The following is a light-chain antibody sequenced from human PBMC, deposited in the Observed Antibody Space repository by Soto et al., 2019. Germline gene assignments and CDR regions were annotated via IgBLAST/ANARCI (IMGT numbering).Light chain of an antibody. V-gene: IGKV3-20*01. CDR2: GAS. J-gene: IGKJ1*01. CDR3: QNYDTSPT. Sequence: EIVLTQSPGTLSLSAGERATLSCRASQSVGSSYLAWYQQKPGQAPTVLLYGASSRATGIPDRFSGSGSGTDFTLTISRLEPEEFAVYYCQNYDTSPTFGQGTKVEI. CDR1: QSVGSSY.